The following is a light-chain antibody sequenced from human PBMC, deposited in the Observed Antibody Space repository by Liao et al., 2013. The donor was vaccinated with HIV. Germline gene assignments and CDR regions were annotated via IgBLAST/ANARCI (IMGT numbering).Light chain of an antibody. CDR3: QAWDSSTGV. CDR1: RLWNKY. V-gene: IGLV3-1*01. CDR2: QDD. Sequence: SYDLTQSRSVSVSPGQTVTIICSGDRLWNKYVSWYQQKPGQSPKLVIYQDDKRPSGVPERFSGSNSGNTATLTISGTQAMDEADYYCQAWDSSTGVFGGGTKLTVL. J-gene: IGLJ3*02.